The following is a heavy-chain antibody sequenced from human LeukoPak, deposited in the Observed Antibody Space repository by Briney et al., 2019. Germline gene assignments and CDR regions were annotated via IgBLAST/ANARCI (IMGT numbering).Heavy chain of an antibody. CDR1: GYTFTGYY. D-gene: IGHD1-26*01. J-gene: IGHJ4*02. Sequence: ASVKVSCKASGYTFTGYYIHWVRQAPGQGLEWMGWINRHSGDGNYAQKFQGRVTMTRDTSISTAYMELSRLSSDDTAVYYCARDGGIVGATGPFDYWGQGTLVTVPS. V-gene: IGHV1-2*02. CDR2: INRHSGDG. CDR3: ARDGGIVGATGPFDY.